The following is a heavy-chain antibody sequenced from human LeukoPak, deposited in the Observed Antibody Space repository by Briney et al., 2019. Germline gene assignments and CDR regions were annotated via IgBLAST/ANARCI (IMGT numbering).Heavy chain of an antibody. CDR1: GFTFSRCD. V-gene: IGHV3-13*01. D-gene: IGHD6-19*01. J-gene: IGHJ4*02. CDR2: IGTGGDI. CDR3: ARGGIAVSGIDLEDY. Sequence: GGSLRLSCAASGFTFSRCDMFWFRQVPGKGLEWVSTIGTGGDIYYSDSVKGRFTISRENAKTSLYLQMNSLSAGDTAVYFCARGGIAVSGIDLEDYWGQGTLVTVSS.